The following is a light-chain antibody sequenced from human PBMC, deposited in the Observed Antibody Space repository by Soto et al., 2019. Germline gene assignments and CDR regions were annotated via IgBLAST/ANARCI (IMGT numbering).Light chain of an antibody. CDR2: DAS. J-gene: IGKJ5*01. Sequence: DIQMTQSPSSLSASVGDRVTITCQASQDISNYLNWYQQKPGKAPKLLIYDASNLETGVPSRFSESGSGTDFTLTISRLQPEDIGTYYCQQYDKLPHTFGQGTRLEIK. CDR1: QDISNY. CDR3: QQYDKLPHT. V-gene: IGKV1-33*01.